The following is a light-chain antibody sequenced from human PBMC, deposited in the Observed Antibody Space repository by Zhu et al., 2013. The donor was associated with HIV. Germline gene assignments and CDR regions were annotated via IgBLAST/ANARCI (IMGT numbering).Light chain of an antibody. J-gene: IGLJ1*01. Sequence: QSALTQPASVSGSPGQSITISCTGTSSDVGNYRFVSWYQQHPGKAPKLIIYEVSDRPSGVSNRFSGSKSGNTASLTISGLQAEDEADYYCSSYTTSTTLVFGTGTKVT. CDR3: SSYTTSTTLV. CDR1: SSDVGNYRF. CDR2: EVS. V-gene: IGLV2-14*01.